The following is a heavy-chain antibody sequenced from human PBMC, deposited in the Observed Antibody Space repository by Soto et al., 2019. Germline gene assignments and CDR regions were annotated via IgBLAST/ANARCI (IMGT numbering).Heavy chain of an antibody. CDR2: ISYDGSNK. V-gene: IGHV3-30-3*01. CDR1: GFTFSSYA. J-gene: IGHJ4*02. CDR3: ARDRAMVRGVFLDY. Sequence: GGSLRLSCAASGFTFSSYAMHWVRQAPGKGLEWVAVISYDGSNKYYADSVKGRFTISRDNSKNTLYLQMNSLRAEDTAVYYCARDRAMVRGVFLDYWGQGTLVTVSS. D-gene: IGHD3-10*01.